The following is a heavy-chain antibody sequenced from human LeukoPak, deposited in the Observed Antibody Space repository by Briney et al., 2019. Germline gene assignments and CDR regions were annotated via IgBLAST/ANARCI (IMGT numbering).Heavy chain of an antibody. D-gene: IGHD2-21*02. J-gene: IGHJ1*01. CDR1: GFTFNGCW. CDR2: INPDGRDT. Sequence: GGSLRLSCVVSGFTFNGCWMNWVRQAPGKGLEWVAHINPDGRDTYYVDSVKGRFTIFRDNAQNSMYLQMNSLRVEDTAVYYCTSWGDTTAEYFQRWGQGTLVTVSS. CDR3: TSWGDTTAEYFQR. V-gene: IGHV3-7*01.